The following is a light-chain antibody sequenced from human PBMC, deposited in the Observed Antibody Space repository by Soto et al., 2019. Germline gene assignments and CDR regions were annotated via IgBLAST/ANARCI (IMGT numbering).Light chain of an antibody. CDR3: SSYIPRITDWA. J-gene: IGLJ3*02. Sequence: QSALTQPRSVSGSPGQSVTISCTGTSSDVGGYNLVSWYQQHPGEAPKLMIYEVTNRPSGVSNRFSGSKSGNTASLTISGLQAEDEADYYCSSYIPRITDWAFGGGTKVTVL. CDR1: SSDVGGYNL. CDR2: EVT. V-gene: IGLV2-14*03.